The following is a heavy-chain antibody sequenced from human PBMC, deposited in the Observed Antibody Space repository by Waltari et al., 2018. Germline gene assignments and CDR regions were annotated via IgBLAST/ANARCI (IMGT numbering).Heavy chain of an antibody. Sequence: QVQLQESGPGLVTPSETLSLTCAVSGYSISSGYYLGWIRQPPGKGLEWIGRIYHSGSTYYNPSLKSRVTISVDTSKNQFSLKLSSVTAADTAVYYCARGEKSGGSCFNYWGQGTLVTVSS. CDR2: IYHSGST. V-gene: IGHV4-38-2*01. J-gene: IGHJ4*02. D-gene: IGHD2-15*01. CDR3: ARGEKSGGSCFNY. CDR1: GYSISSGYY.